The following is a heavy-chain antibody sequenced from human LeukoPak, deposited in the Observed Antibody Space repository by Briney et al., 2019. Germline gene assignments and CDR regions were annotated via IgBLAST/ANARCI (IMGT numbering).Heavy chain of an antibody. CDR2: IYYSGST. CDR1: GGSISSSSYY. CDR3: ARERADIAAAGTELVRVPFDP. V-gene: IGHV4-39*07. D-gene: IGHD6-13*01. Sequence: SETLSLTCTVSGGSISSSSYYWGWIRQPPGKGLEWIGSIYYSGSTYYNPSLKSRVTISVDTSKNQFSLKLSSVTAADTAVHYCARERADIAAAGTELVRVPFDPWGQGTLVTVSS. J-gene: IGHJ5*02.